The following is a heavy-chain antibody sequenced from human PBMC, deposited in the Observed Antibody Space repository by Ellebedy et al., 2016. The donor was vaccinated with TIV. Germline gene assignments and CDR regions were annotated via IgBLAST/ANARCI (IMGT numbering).Heavy chain of an antibody. V-gene: IGHV3-23*01. D-gene: IGHD3-10*01. CDR1: GFTFSSYA. Sequence: GESLKISCAASGFTFSSYAMTWVRQAPGKGLEWVSSISGSGGSTYYADSVKGRFTISRDTSKNTLYLQMNTLRAEDTAIYYCARAMGHKLRYYFDYWGQGTLVTVSS. CDR2: ISGSGGST. J-gene: IGHJ4*02. CDR3: ARAMGHKLRYYFDY.